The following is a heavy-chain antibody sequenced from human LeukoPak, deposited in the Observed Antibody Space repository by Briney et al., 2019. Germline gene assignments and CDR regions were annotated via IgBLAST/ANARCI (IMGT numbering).Heavy chain of an antibody. CDR1: GLTFSSYA. CDR3: AREGCSGGNCYIDY. V-gene: IGHV3-48*03. Sequence: GGSLRLSCAASGLTFSSYAMSWVRQAPGKGLEWVSYISSSGGSIYYADSVKGRFTISRDNAKNSLYLQMNSLRAEDTAIYYCAREGCSGGNCYIDYWGQGTLVTVSS. J-gene: IGHJ4*02. D-gene: IGHD2-15*01. CDR2: ISSSGGSI.